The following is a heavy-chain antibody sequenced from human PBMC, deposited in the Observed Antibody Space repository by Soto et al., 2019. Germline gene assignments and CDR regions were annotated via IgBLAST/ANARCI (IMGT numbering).Heavy chain of an antibody. CDR3: ARDREGGWLVISQYFDY. Sequence: QVQLVESGGGVVQPGRSLRLSCAASGFTVSSYAMHWVRQAPGKGLEWVAVISYDGSNKYYADSVKGRFTIPRDNSKNTLYLQMNSLRAEDTAVYYCARDREGGWLVISQYFDYWGQGTLVTVSS. CDR2: ISYDGSNK. CDR1: GFTVSSYA. J-gene: IGHJ4*02. V-gene: IGHV3-30-3*01. D-gene: IGHD6-19*01.